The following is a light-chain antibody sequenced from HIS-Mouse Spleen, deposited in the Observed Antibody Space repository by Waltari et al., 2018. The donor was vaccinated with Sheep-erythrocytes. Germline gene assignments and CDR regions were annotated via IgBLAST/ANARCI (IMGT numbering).Light chain of an antibody. V-gene: IGLV2-11*01. Sequence: QSALTQPRSVSGSPGQSVTISCTGTSSDVGGYNYVSWYQKYPGTAPKLMIYDVSKRPSGVPDRFSGSKSGNTASLTISGLQAEDEADYYCCSYAGSYNHVFATGTKVTVL. J-gene: IGLJ1*01. CDR2: DVS. CDR1: SSDVGGYNY. CDR3: CSYAGSYNHV.